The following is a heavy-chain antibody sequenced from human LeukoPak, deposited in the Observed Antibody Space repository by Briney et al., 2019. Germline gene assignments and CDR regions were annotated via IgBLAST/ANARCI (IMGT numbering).Heavy chain of an antibody. V-gene: IGHV1-8*03. CDR1: GYTFTSYD. CDR3: ARSHYSRGWEYFDY. Sequence: ASVKVSCKASGYTFTSYDINWVRQATGQGLEWMGWMNPNSGNTGYAQKFQGRVTITRNTSISTVYMELSSLRSEDTAVYYCARSHYSRGWEYFDYWGQGTLVTVSS. J-gene: IGHJ4*02. CDR2: MNPNSGNT. D-gene: IGHD6-19*01.